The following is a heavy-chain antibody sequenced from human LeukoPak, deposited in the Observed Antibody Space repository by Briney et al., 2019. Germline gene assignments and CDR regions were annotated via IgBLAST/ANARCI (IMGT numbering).Heavy chain of an antibody. CDR3: ARRASGDYVYVY. Sequence: PSETLPLTCTVSGGSISSSDYYWGWIRQPPGKGLEWIGSMSYSGSTYYNPSLKSRVTISVDTSKNQFSLNLNSVTAADTAVYYCARRASGDYVYVYWGQGILVTVSS. V-gene: IGHV4-39*01. CDR1: GGSISSSDYY. J-gene: IGHJ4*02. CDR2: MSYSGST. D-gene: IGHD4-17*01.